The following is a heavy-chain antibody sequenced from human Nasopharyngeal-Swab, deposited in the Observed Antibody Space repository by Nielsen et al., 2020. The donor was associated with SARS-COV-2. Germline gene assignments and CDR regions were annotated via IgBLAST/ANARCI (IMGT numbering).Heavy chain of an antibody. Sequence: WVRQAPGQRLEWMGWINAGNGNTKYSQKFQGRVTITRDTSASTAYMELSSLRSEDTAVYYCARGRLTGTTRYYGMDVWGQGITVTVSS. CDR3: ARGRLTGTTRYYGMDV. V-gene: IGHV1-3*01. D-gene: IGHD1-7*01. CDR2: INAGNGNT. J-gene: IGHJ6*02.